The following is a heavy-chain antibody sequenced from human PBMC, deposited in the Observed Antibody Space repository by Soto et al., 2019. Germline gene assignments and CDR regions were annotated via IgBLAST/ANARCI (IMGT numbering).Heavy chain of an antibody. Sequence: PGESLKISCKGSGYSFTSYWIGWVRQMPGKGLEWMGIIYPGDSDTRYSPSFQGQVTISADKSISTAYLQWSSLKASDTAMYYCARPSLIAAAGLFYFDYWGQGTLVTISS. D-gene: IGHD6-13*01. CDR2: IYPGDSDT. CDR1: GYSFTSYW. V-gene: IGHV5-51*01. J-gene: IGHJ4*02. CDR3: ARPSLIAAAGLFYFDY.